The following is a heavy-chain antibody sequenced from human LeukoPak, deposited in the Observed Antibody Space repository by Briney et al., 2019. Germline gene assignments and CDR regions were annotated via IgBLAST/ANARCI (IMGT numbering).Heavy chain of an antibody. J-gene: IGHJ4*02. Sequence: SETLSLTCTVSGGSVSGGSYYWSWIRQPPGKGLEWIGYIYYSGSTNYNPSLKSRVTISVDTSKNQFSLKLSSVTAADTAVYYCARGQDSWTRKHFDYWGQGTLVTVSS. CDR1: GGSVSGGSYY. CDR3: ARGQDSWTRKHFDY. D-gene: IGHD1-1*01. CDR2: IYYSGST. V-gene: IGHV4-61*01.